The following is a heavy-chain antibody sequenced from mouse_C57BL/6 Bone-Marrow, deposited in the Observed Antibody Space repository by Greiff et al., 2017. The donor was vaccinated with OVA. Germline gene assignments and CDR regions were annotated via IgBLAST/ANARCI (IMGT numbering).Heavy chain of an antibody. D-gene: IGHD4-1*01. CDR1: GYTFTDYE. V-gene: IGHV1-15*01. Sequence: QVQLQQSGAELVRPGASVTLSCKASGYTFTDYEMHWVKQTTVHGLEWIGAIDPETGGTAYNQKFKGKAILTADKSSSTAYMELRSLTSEDSAVYYCTRSGLTSMDYWGQGTSVTVSS. CDR3: TRSGLTSMDY. J-gene: IGHJ4*01. CDR2: IDPETGGT.